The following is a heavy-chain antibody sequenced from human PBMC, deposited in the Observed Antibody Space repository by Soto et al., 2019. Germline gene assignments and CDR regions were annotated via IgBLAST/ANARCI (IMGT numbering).Heavy chain of an antibody. CDR2: ISSNGGST. Sequence: LRLSCSVFGFTFSSYAMHWVRQAPGKGLQYVSSISSNGGSTYYADSVKGRFTISRDNSKNTLYLQMSSLRVEDTAVYYCVKDRYVDYWGQGNLVTVSS. CDR1: GFTFSSYA. J-gene: IGHJ4*02. V-gene: IGHV3-64D*06. CDR3: VKDRYVDY.